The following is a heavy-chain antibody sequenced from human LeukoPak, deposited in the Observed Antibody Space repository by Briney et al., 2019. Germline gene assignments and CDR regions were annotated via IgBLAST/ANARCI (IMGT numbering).Heavy chain of an antibody. D-gene: IGHD2-15*01. V-gene: IGHV3-74*01. Sequence: GGSLRLSCAASGFTFSSYWMHWVRQAPGKGLVWVSRINSDGSSTSYADSVKGRFTISRDNAKNTLYLQMNSLRVEDTAIYYCAKGRGYCTGGSCYSDYWGQGTLVTVSS. J-gene: IGHJ4*02. CDR2: INSDGSST. CDR1: GFTFSSYW. CDR3: AKGRGYCTGGSCYSDY.